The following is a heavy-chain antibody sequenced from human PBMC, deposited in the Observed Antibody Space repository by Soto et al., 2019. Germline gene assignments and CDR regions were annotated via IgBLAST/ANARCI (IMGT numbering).Heavy chain of an antibody. CDR2: INPSGGST. CDR3: AREGNGYNLGPSVDFYY. D-gene: IGHD5-12*01. Sequence: QVQLVQSGAEVKKPGASVKVSCKASGYTFTSYYMHWVRQAPGQGLEWMGVINPSGGSTDYAQKFKGRVTMTRDTSTSTVYMDLSSLRSEDTAVFYCAREGNGYNLGPSVDFYYWGQGTLVTVSS. J-gene: IGHJ4*02. CDR1: GYTFTSYY. V-gene: IGHV1-46*01.